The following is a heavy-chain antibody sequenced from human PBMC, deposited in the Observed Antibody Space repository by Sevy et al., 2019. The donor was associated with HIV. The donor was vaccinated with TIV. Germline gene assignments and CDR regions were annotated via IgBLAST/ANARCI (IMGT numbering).Heavy chain of an antibody. J-gene: IGHJ4*02. CDR2: FDPEDGET. D-gene: IGHD3-22*01. V-gene: IGHV1-24*01. CDR1: GYPLTGLS. Sequence: ASVKVSCKVSGYPLTGLSMHWVRQAPGKGLEWMGSFDPEDGETIYAQNFQGRVTMTEDTSTDTAYMELSSLRSEDTAVYFCATTKDYYDSSGCPFDYWGQGTLVTVSS. CDR3: ATTKDYYDSSGCPFDY.